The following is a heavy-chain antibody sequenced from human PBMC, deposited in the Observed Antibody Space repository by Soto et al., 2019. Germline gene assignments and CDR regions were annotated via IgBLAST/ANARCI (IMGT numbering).Heavy chain of an antibody. CDR1: GGSFSGYF. D-gene: IGHD2-8*02. CDR3: ARDKITGLLDY. Sequence: PSETLSLTCAVYGGSFSGYFCTWIRQPPGTGLEWIEEINHSGSTNYNPSLKSRVTISVDTSKNQFSLKLTFVIAADTAVYYCARDKITGLLDYWGQGTPVTVSS. CDR2: INHSGST. V-gene: IGHV4-34*01. J-gene: IGHJ4*02.